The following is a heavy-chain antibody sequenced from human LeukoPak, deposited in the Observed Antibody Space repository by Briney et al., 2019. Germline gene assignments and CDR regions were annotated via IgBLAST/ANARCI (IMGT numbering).Heavy chain of an antibody. CDR3: ARAPGTTFDY. CDR1: GYTFSGYY. Sequence: ASVKVSCKASGYTFSGYYMHWVRQAPGQGLEWMGWINPNTGDTNYAQKLQGRVTMTTDTSTSTAYMELRSLRSDDTAVYYCARAPGTTFDYWGHGNMVTVSS. V-gene: IGHV1-2*02. J-gene: IGHJ4*01. D-gene: IGHD4-17*01. CDR2: INPNTGDT.